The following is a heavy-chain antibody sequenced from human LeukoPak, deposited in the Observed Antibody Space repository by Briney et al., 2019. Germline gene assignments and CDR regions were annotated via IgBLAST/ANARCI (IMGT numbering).Heavy chain of an antibody. D-gene: IGHD6-13*01. V-gene: IGHV3-23*01. CDR1: GFTFSSYA. CDR2: ISGSGGST. Sequence: GGSLRLSCAASGFTFSSYAMSWVRQAPGKGLEWVSAISGSGGSTYYADSVKGRFTISRDNSKNTLYLQMNNLRAEDTAVYYCAKDEGYSSSWYDYWGQGTLVTVSS. J-gene: IGHJ4*02. CDR3: AKDEGYSSSWYDY.